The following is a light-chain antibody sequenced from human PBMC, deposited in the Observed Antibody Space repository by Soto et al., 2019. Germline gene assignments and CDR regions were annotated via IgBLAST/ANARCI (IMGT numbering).Light chain of an antibody. Sequence: EIVLTQSPATLSLSPGERATLSCRASQSVSSYLAWYQQKPGQAPRLLIHDASNRATGIPARFSGSGSGTDFTLTISSLEPEEFAVYYCHQRSNWPATFGQGTKVEIK. CDR3: HQRSNWPAT. V-gene: IGKV3-11*01. CDR1: QSVSSY. J-gene: IGKJ1*01. CDR2: DAS.